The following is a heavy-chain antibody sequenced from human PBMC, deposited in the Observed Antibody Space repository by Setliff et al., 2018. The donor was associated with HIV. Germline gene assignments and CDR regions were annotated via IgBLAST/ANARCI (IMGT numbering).Heavy chain of an antibody. V-gene: IGHV4-59*01. D-gene: IGHD6-25*01. Sequence: SETLSLTCTVSGGSISSYYWSWIRQPPGKGLEWIGYIYYSGSTNYNPSLKSRVTISVDTSKNQFSLKLSSVTAADTAVYYCARHGYNPLYYYYYMDVWGKGTTVTVSS. CDR1: GGSISSYY. CDR3: ARHGYNPLYYYYYMDV. CDR2: IYYSGST. J-gene: IGHJ6*03.